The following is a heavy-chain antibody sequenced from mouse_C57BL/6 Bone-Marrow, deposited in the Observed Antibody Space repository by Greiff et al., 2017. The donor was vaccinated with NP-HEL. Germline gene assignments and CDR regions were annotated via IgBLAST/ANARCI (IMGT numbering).Heavy chain of an antibody. J-gene: IGHJ3*01. CDR2: INSDGGST. D-gene: IGHD2-5*01. V-gene: IGHV5-2*01. CDR1: EYEFPSHD. Sequence: EVKLMESGGGVVQPGESLKLSCESNEYEFPSHDMTWVRKTPEKRLELVAAINSDGGSTYYPDTMERRFIISRDNTMKTLSLQLGSLWSEDKAFYYCARQVTTFAYWGQGTLVTVSA. CDR3: ARQVTTFAY.